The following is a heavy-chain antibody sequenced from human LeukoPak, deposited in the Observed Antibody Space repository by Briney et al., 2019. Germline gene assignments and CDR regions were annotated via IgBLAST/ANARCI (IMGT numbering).Heavy chain of an antibody. Sequence: GRSLRLSCAASGFTFDDYAMHRVRQAPGKGLEWVSGISWNSGSIGYADSVKGRFTISRDNAKNSLYPQMNSLRAEDTALYYCALCNETRDWFDPWGQGTLVTVSS. CDR1: GFTFDDYA. CDR2: ISWNSGSI. CDR3: ALCNETRDWFDP. J-gene: IGHJ5*02. V-gene: IGHV3-9*01.